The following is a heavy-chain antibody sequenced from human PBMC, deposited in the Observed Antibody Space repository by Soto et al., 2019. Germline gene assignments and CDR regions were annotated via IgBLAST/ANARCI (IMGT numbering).Heavy chain of an antibody. CDR1: GGSISSSSYY. J-gene: IGHJ4*02. Sequence: SETLSLTCTVSGGSISSSSYYWGWIRQPPGKGLEWIGSIYYSGSTYYNPSLKSRVTISVDTSKNQFSLKLSSVTAADTAVYYCARQTRHYYDSSGLTYFDYWGQGTLVTVSS. CDR2: IYYSGST. CDR3: ARQTRHYYDSSGLTYFDY. V-gene: IGHV4-39*01. D-gene: IGHD3-22*01.